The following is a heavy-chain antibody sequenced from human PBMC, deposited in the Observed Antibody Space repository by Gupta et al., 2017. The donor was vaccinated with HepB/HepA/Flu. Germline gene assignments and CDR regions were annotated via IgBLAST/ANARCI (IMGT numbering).Heavy chain of an antibody. CDR2: IYPGDSDI. Sequence: EVQLLQSGAEVKTPGESRKISCKGSGYCLTSYWFGWGRQMPGKGLEWMGIIYPGDSDITYTQSFQDQVTISADKSFSTAYLQWSSLKASDTAMYYCARHIVGSTKYYYYMDVCGKGTTVTVSS. V-gene: IGHV5-51*01. CDR1: GYCLTSYW. D-gene: IGHD1-26*01. CDR3: ARHIVGSTKYYYYMDV. J-gene: IGHJ6*03.